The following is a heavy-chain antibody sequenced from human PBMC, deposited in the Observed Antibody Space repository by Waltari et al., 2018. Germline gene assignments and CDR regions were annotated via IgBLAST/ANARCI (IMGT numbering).Heavy chain of an antibody. V-gene: IGHV4-28*03. CDR2: IYYSGST. CDR3: ARAGGIAAAGTHFDY. Sequence: QVQLQESGPGLVKPSDTLSLPCAVSGYSISSSNWWGWIRRPPGKGMEWIGYIYYSGSTYYNPSLKSRVTMSVDTSKNQFSLKLSSVTAVDTAVYYCARAGGIAAAGTHFDYWGQGTLVTVSS. D-gene: IGHD6-13*01. J-gene: IGHJ4*02. CDR1: GYSISSSNW.